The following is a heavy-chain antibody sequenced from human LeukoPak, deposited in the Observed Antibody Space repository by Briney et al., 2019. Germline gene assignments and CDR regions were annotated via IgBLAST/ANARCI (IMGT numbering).Heavy chain of an antibody. Sequence: SETLSLTCAVSGYSISSGYYWGWIRQPPGMGLEWIGSIYYSGTTYYNPSLKSRVTISVDTSKNQFSLRLSSVTAADTAIYYCAGLPDRATSDTGTEYWGQGTLVTVSS. CDR3: AGLPDRATSDTGTEY. J-gene: IGHJ4*02. D-gene: IGHD1-26*01. CDR2: IYYSGTT. CDR1: GYSISSGYY. V-gene: IGHV4-38-2*01.